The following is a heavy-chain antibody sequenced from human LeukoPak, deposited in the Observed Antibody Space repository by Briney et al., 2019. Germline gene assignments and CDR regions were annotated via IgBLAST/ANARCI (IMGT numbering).Heavy chain of an antibody. Sequence: GGSLRLSCAASGFTFSSYAMHWVRQAPGKGLEWVAVISYDGSNKYYADSVKGQFTISRDNSKNTLYLQMNSLRAEDTAVYYCARGSGGYYFFDYWGQGTLVTVSS. CDR2: ISYDGSNK. V-gene: IGHV3-30-3*01. J-gene: IGHJ4*02. CDR1: GFTFSSYA. CDR3: ARGSGGYYFFDY. D-gene: IGHD3-22*01.